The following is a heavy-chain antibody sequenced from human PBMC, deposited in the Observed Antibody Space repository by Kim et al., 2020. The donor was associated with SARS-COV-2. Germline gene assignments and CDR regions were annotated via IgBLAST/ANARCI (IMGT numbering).Heavy chain of an antibody. D-gene: IGHD1-1*01. CDR3: ATLSGWDHRTFDY. Sequence: HPSLTGRVTISVDPSKNQFSLKLSSVTAADTAVYYCATLSGWDHRTFDYWGQGTLVTVSS. J-gene: IGHJ4*02. V-gene: IGHV4-4*09.